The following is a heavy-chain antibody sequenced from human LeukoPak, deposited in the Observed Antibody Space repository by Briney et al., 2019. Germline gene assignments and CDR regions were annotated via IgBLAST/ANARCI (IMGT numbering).Heavy chain of an antibody. CDR3: AGAQVRGVTPTLFDY. CDR1: GVTFDDYA. CDR2: ISWNSGSI. V-gene: IGHV3-9*01. D-gene: IGHD3-10*01. J-gene: IGHJ4*02. Sequence: GGSLRLSCAASGVTFDDYAMHWVRQAPGKGLEWVSGISWNSGSIGYADSVKGRFTISRDNAKNSLYLQMNSLRAEDTAVYYCAGAQVRGVTPTLFDYWGQGTLVTVSS.